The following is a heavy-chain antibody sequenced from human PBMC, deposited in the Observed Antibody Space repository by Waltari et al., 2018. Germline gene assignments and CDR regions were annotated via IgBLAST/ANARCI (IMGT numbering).Heavy chain of an antibody. CDR1: GFTFSKFG. Sequence: DVQLLESGGGLVPPGESLRLSCAASGFTFSKFGMSWVRQAPGKGLEWVSTIKTADDAYYADSVKGRFTISRDIFRNTLYLQMNSLRAEDTAVYYCAKYRPYYFDFWGQGALVTVSS. D-gene: IGHD2-21*01. V-gene: IGHV3-23*01. CDR2: IKTADDA. J-gene: IGHJ4*02. CDR3: AKYRPYYFDF.